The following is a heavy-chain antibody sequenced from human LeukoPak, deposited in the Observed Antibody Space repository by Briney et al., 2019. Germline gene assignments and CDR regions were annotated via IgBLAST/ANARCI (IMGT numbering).Heavy chain of an antibody. CDR3: ARIDYDILTGYYNTPFDY. CDR1: GDSISNYY. J-gene: IGHJ4*02. D-gene: IGHD3-9*01. Sequence: PSETLSLTCSVTGDSISNYYWSWIRQPPGKGLEWIGYIYYSGSTNYNPSLKSRVTISVDTSKNQFSLKLSSVTAADTAVYYCARIDYDILTGYYNTPFDYWGQGTLVTVSS. CDR2: IYYSGST. V-gene: IGHV4-59*01.